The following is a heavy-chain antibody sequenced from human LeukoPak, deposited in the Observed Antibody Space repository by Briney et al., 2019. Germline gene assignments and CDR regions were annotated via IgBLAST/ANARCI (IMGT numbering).Heavy chain of an antibody. CDR3: ARDHNYAFDN. CDR2: IGIDSGNT. CDR1: GFIFNDYS. Sequence: PGGSLRHSCAASGFIFNDYSMNWVRQAPGKGLEWISYIGIDSGNTKYADSVKGRFTISGDNAKSSLYLQMNSLRVEDTAVYYCARDHNYAFDNWGQGTLVTVSS. V-gene: IGHV3-48*04. D-gene: IGHD4-11*01. J-gene: IGHJ4*02.